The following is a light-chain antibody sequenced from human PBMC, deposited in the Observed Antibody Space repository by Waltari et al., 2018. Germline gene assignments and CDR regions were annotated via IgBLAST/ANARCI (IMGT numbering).Light chain of an antibody. CDR2: GAS. CDR3: QQLIRFPTFT. Sequence: DIQLTLSPSFLSTSVGDRVTITCRASQDISSHLAWYQQKPGKAPRLLVYGASTLHSGVPSRFSGTGSGTEFTLTINNLQPEDFATYYCQQLIRFPTFTFGQGTKLQIE. V-gene: IGKV1-9*01. J-gene: IGKJ2*01. CDR1: QDISSH.